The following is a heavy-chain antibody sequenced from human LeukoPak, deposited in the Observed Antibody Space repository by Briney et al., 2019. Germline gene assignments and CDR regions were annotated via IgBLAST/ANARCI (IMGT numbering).Heavy chain of an antibody. J-gene: IGHJ4*02. CDR3: ARPRLDSSSWYVVGDY. D-gene: IGHD6-13*01. CDR1: GFTFDDYG. Sequence: PGGSLRLSCAASGFTFDDYGMSWVRQAPGKGLEWVSGINWNGGSTGYADSVKGRFTISRDNAKNSLYLQMNSLRAEDTALYYCARPRLDSSSWYVVGDYWGQGTLVTVSP. V-gene: IGHV3-20*04. CDR2: INWNGGST.